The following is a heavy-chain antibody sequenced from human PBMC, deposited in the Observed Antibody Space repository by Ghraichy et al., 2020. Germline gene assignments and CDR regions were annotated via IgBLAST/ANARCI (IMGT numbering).Heavy chain of an antibody. Sequence: SETLSLTCAVSGGSISSGGYSWSWIRQPPGKGLEWIGYIYHSGSTYYNPSLKSRVTISVDRSKNQFSLKLSSVTAADTAVYYCARGSTVVNYGMDVWGQGTTVTVSS. CDR2: IYHSGST. CDR3: ARGSTVVNYGMDV. V-gene: IGHV4-30-2*01. D-gene: IGHD4-23*01. J-gene: IGHJ6*02. CDR1: GGSISSGGYS.